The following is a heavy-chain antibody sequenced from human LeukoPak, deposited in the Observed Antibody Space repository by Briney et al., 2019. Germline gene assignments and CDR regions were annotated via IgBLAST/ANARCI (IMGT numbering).Heavy chain of an antibody. CDR3: ARCSGGTCFPRGYMDV. CDR1: GVTFSNDG. J-gene: IGHJ6*03. D-gene: IGHD2-15*01. CDR2: IWYDGSNN. Sequence: PGGSLRLSCAASGVTFSNDGMHWVRQAPGKGLEWVAVIWYDGSNNYYADSVKGRFTISRDNSKNTLYLQMNSLRAEDTAVYCCARCSGGTCFPRGYMDVWGKGTTVTVSS. V-gene: IGHV3-33*08.